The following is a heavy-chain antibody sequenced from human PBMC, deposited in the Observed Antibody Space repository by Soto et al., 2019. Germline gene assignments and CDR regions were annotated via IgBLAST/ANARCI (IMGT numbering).Heavy chain of an antibody. Sequence: GGSLRLSCAASGFTFSSYAMHWVRQAPGKGLEWVAVISYDGSNKYYADSVKGRFTISRDNSKNTLYLQMNSLRAEDTAVYYCARDGTLNYHYGMDVWGQGTTVTVSS. CDR2: ISYDGSNK. CDR1: GFTFSSYA. V-gene: IGHV3-30-3*01. D-gene: IGHD1-1*01. J-gene: IGHJ6*02. CDR3: ARDGTLNYHYGMDV.